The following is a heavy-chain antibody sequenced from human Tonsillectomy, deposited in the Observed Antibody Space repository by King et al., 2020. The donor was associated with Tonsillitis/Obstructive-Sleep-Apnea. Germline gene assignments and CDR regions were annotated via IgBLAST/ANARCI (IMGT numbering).Heavy chain of an antibody. CDR3: ARATSTSAFDI. J-gene: IGHJ3*02. V-gene: IGHV4-34*01. CDR2: INHSGST. CDR1: GGSFSGYY. Sequence: VQLQQWGAGLLKPSETLSLTCAVYGGSFSGYYWSWIRQPPGKGLEWIGEINHSGSTNYNPYLKSRVPISLDTSKNQFSLKLSSVTAADTAVYYCARATSTSAFDIWRQGTMVTVSS. D-gene: IGHD4-11*01.